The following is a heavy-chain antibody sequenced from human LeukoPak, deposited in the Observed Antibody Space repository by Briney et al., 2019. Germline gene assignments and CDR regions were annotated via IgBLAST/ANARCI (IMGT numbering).Heavy chain of an antibody. Sequence: GGSLRLSCAASGFTFSSYAMHWVRQAPGKGLEWVAVISYDGSNKYYADSVKGRFTISRDNSKNTLYLQMNSLRAEDTAVYYCARSRGDSSYYYYYMDVWGKGTTVTVSS. CDR3: ARSRGDSSYYYYYMDV. D-gene: IGHD3-10*01. CDR1: GFTFSSYA. V-gene: IGHV3-30*04. CDR2: ISYDGSNK. J-gene: IGHJ6*03.